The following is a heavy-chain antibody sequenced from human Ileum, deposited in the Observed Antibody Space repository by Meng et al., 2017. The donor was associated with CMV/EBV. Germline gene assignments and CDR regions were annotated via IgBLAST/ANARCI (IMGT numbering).Heavy chain of an antibody. CDR2: IRYDGTNK. CDR1: GFTFSNFG. J-gene: IGHJ4*02. V-gene: IGHV3-30*02. CDR3: AKDYPFDY. Sequence: QVQLVGCGGGVVQPGGSLRLSCAASGFTFSNFGMHWVRQAPGKGLEWVAFIRYDGTNKYYADSVKGRFTISRDNSKNTLYLQMNSLKAEDTAVYYCAKDYPFDYWGQGTLLTVSS.